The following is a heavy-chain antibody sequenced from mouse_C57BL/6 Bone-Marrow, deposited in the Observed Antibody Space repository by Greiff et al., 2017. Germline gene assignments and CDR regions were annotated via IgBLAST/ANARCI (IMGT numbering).Heavy chain of an antibody. J-gene: IGHJ3*01. D-gene: IGHD2-3*01. CDR1: GYTFTSYW. CDR3: ARDGYYPPWFAY. Sequence: VKLQQSGAELVMPGASVKLSCKASGYTFTSYWMHWVKQRPGQGLEWIGEIDPSDSYTNYNQKFKGKSTLTVDKSSSTAYMQLSSLTSEDSAVYYCARDGYYPPWFAYWGQGTLVTVSA. CDR2: IDPSDSYT. V-gene: IGHV1-69*01.